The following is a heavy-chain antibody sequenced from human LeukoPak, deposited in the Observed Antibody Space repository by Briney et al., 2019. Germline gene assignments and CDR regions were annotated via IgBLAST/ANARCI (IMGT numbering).Heavy chain of an antibody. J-gene: IGHJ4*02. CDR3: AMYSGSYLGFDY. V-gene: IGHV4-59*11. CDR2: IYYSGST. CDR1: GGSISSHY. D-gene: IGHD1-26*01. Sequence: SETLSLTCTVSGGSISSHYWSWIRQPPGKGLEWIGYIYYSGSTNYNPSLKSRVTISVDTSKNQFSLKLSSVTAADTAVYYRAMYSGSYLGFDYWGQGTLVTVSS.